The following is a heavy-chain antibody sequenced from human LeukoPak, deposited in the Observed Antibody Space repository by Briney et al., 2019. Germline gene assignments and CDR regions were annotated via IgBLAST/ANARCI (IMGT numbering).Heavy chain of an antibody. Sequence: GGSLRLSCAASGFTFDDYGMYWVRQAPGKGLEWISYISSTGSAIFYADSVKGRFTISRDNAKNSLYLQMNSLRAEDTAFYYCATKGGFADWGQGTLVTVSS. V-gene: IGHV3-48*03. D-gene: IGHD5-12*01. CDR2: ISSTGSAI. CDR1: GFTFDDYG. J-gene: IGHJ4*02. CDR3: ATKGGFAD.